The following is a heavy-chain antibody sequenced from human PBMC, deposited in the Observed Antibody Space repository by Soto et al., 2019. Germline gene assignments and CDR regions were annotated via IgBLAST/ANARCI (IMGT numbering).Heavy chain of an antibody. J-gene: IGHJ4*02. V-gene: IGHV4-61*01. D-gene: IGHD3-16*02. CDR2: IYYSGST. CDR1: GGSVSSGSYY. CDR3: ARVIARAVDY. Sequence: QVQLQESGPGLVKPSETLSLTCTVSGGSVSSGSYYWSWIRQPPGKGLEWIGYIYYSGSTNYNPALKSRATISVDTSKNQFSLKLSSVTAADTAVYYCARVIARAVDYWGQGTLVTVSS.